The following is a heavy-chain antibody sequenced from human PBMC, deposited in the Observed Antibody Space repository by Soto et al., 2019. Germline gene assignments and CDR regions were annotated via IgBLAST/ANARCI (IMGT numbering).Heavy chain of an antibody. CDR3: VRDSGGTFDY. Sequence: VQLVESGGGLVNPGGSLRLSCTASGFTFSDYYMAWIRQAPGKGLEWVSYISSSSTTTNFADSVRGRFTISRDDAKNSLYLQMNNLRVEDTAVYYCVRDSGGTFDYWGQGNLVTVSS. J-gene: IGHJ4*02. CDR2: ISSSSTTT. V-gene: IGHV3-11*05. D-gene: IGHD2-15*01. CDR1: GFTFSDYY.